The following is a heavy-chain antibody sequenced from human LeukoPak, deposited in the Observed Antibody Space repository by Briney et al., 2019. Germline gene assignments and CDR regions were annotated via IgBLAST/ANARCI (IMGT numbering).Heavy chain of an antibody. CDR3: ARTLTDIVGTPRTLDI. Sequence: SETLSLTCTVSGGSMSSNHWSWIRQPPGKGLEWIGYVFYSGSTNYNPSLKSRVTISLDTSKNQFSLKLSSVTAADTAVYYCARTLTDIVGTPRTLDIWGQGTMVTVSS. V-gene: IGHV4-59*01. CDR2: VFYSGST. J-gene: IGHJ3*02. CDR1: GGSMSSNH. D-gene: IGHD1-26*01.